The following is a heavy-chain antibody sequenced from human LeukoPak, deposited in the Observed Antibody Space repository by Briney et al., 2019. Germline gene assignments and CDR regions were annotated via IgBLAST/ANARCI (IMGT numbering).Heavy chain of an antibody. V-gene: IGHV1-2*06. J-gene: IGHJ3*02. CDR2: LNPNYRDT. CDR1: GYSIAGYY. Sequence: GASVKVSCKNPGYSIAGYYIHWVRQAPGQGLEWMGRLNPNYRDTNFAQRFQGRVTMTRDTTITRAFMELNNLRSDDTAIYYCARGAYDYDAFDIWGQGTMVTVSS. CDR3: ARGAYDYDAFDI. D-gene: IGHD4-11*01.